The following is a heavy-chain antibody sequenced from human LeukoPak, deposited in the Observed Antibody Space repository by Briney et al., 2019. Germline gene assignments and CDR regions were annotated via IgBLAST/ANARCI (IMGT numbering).Heavy chain of an antibody. CDR1: GFTFSNYA. D-gene: IGHD6-19*01. CDR3: AKGSGSGWYGWFAP. Sequence: GESLRLSCEASGFTFSNYAMSWVRQAPGKGLEWVSSIDASGGATYYADSVKGRFTISRDNSKNTFYLQMNSLRAEDTAVYSCAKGSGSGWYGWFAPWGQGTLVTVSS. CDR2: IDASGGAT. V-gene: IGHV3-23*01. J-gene: IGHJ5*02.